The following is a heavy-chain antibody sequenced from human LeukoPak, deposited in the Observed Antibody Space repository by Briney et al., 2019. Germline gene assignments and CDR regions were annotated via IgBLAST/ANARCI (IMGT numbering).Heavy chain of an antibody. J-gene: IGHJ4*02. CDR3: ARDKGGYYFGPFDY. CDR1: GFTFSSYG. Sequence: GGSLTLSCAASGFTFSSYGMSWVRQARGKGLEWVSAISGSGGSTYYADSVKGRFTISRDNAKNTLYLQMNSLRAEDTAVYYCARDKGGYYFGPFDYWGQGTLVTVSS. V-gene: IGHV3-23*01. CDR2: ISGSGGST. D-gene: IGHD3-22*01.